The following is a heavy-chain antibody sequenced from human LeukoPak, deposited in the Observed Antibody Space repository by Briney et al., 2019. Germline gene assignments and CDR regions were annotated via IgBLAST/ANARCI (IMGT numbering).Heavy chain of an antibody. CDR2: IYSSGST. CDR1: GASISGSGYY. CDR3: ARGGYCGGDCYFYY. Sequence: AETLSLACAVSGASISGSGYYWGWIRQPPGKGLEWFGKIYSSGSTYYNASLQSRVTISVDTSKNQFSLKLSSVSAADTAVYYCARGGYCGGDCYFYYWGQGTLVTVSS. V-gene: IGHV4-39*07. D-gene: IGHD2-21*02. J-gene: IGHJ4*02.